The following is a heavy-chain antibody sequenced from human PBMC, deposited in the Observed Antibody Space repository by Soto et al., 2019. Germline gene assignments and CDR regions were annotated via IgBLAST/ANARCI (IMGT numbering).Heavy chain of an antibody. CDR2: INPNSGGT. D-gene: IGHD2-2*01. V-gene: IGHV1-2*04. J-gene: IGHJ5*02. CDR1: GYTFTGYY. Sequence: ASVKVSCKASGYTFTGYYMHWVRQAPGQGLEWMGWINPNSGGTNYAQKFQGWVTMTRDTSISTAYMELSRLRSDDTAVYYCAREILGYCSSTSCKTFDPWGQGTLVTVS. CDR3: AREILGYCSSTSCKTFDP.